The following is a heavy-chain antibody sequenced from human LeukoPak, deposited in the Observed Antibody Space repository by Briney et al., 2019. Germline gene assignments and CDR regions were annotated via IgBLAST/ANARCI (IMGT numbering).Heavy chain of an antibody. J-gene: IGHJ4*02. CDR3: ARRRDSGSLQHFDY. Sequence: GGSLRLSCAASGFTFSDYYMSWIRQAPGKGLEWVSYISSSGTTIYYADSVKGRFTISRDNAKNSLYLQMNSLRAEDTAVYYCARRRDSGSLQHFDYWGQGALVTVSS. CDR1: GFTFSDYY. D-gene: IGHD1-26*01. V-gene: IGHV3-11*01. CDR2: ISSSGTTI.